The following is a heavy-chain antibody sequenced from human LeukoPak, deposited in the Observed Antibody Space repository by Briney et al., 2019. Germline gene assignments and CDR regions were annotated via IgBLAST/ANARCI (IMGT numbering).Heavy chain of an antibody. Sequence: GGSLRLSCAASGFTFSSCAMSWVRQAPGKGLEWVSTITGGGGTTYYADSAKGRFTISRDTSKNTLFLQMNSLRAEDTAVYYCARMREYSGNSYPNFDYWGQGTLVTVSS. CDR2: ITGGGGTT. V-gene: IGHV3-23*01. CDR3: ARMREYSGNSYPNFDY. D-gene: IGHD1-26*01. J-gene: IGHJ4*02. CDR1: GFTFSSCA.